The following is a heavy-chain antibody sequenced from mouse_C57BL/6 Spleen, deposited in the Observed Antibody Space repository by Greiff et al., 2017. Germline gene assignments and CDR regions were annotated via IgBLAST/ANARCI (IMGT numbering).Heavy chain of an antibody. J-gene: IGHJ4*01. V-gene: IGHV1-64*01. CDR3: APITTVVATGAIDY. Sequence: QVQLQQPGAELVKPGASVKLSCKASGYTFTSYWMHWVKQRPGQGLEWIGMIHPNSGSTNYNEKFKSKATLTVDKSSSTAYMQLSSLTSEGSAVYYCAPITTVVATGAIDYWGQGTSVTVSS. D-gene: IGHD1-1*01. CDR1: GYTFTSYW. CDR2: IHPNSGST.